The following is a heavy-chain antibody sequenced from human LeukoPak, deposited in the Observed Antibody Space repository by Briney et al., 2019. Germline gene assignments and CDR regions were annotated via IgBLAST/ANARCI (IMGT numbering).Heavy chain of an antibody. CDR1: GGSITSYY. D-gene: IGHD4-23*01. Sequence: SETLSLTCSVSGGSITSYYRSWIRQPPGRGLEWIGYIYYSGSTNYNPSLKSRVTISVDTSKNQFSLKVSSVTAADTAVYYCARDYGGNSGWFDPWGQGTLVSVSS. CDR2: IYYSGST. J-gene: IGHJ5*02. CDR3: ARDYGGNSGWFDP. V-gene: IGHV4-59*01.